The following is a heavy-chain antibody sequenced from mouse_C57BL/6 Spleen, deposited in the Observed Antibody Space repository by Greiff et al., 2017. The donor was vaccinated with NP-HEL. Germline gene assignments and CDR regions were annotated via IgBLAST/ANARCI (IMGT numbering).Heavy chain of an antibody. J-gene: IGHJ4*01. CDR2: INYYGSST. CDR1: GFTFSDYY. D-gene: IGHD1-1*01. V-gene: IGHV5-16*01. Sequence: EVHLVESEGGLVQPGSSMKLSCTASGFTFSDYYMAWVRQVPEKGLEWVANINYYGSSTYYLDSLKSRFIISRDNAKNILYLQMSSLKSEDTATYYCARVTTVVATDYYAMDYWGQGTSVTVSS. CDR3: ARVTTVVATDYYAMDY.